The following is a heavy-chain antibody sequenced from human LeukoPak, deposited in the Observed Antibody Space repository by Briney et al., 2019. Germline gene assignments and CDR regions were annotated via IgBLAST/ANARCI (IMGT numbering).Heavy chain of an antibody. V-gene: IGHV4-59*01. CDR2: IYYSGST. Sequence: SETLSLTCTVSGGSISSYYWSWIRQPPGKGLEWIGYIYYSGSTNYNPSLKSRVTISVDTSKNQFSLKLSSVTAADTAVYYCAREGDYYYYMDVGGKGTTVTVS. J-gene: IGHJ6*03. CDR1: GGSISSYY. CDR3: AREGDYYYYMDV.